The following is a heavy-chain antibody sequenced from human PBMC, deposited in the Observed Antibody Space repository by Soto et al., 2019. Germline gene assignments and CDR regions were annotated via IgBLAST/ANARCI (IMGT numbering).Heavy chain of an antibody. CDR1: GFTFSSYG. V-gene: IGHV3-30*18. J-gene: IGHJ6*02. CDR2: ISYDGSNK. D-gene: IGHD2-8*01. Sequence: PGGSLRLSCAASGFTFSSYGMPWVRQAPGKGLEWVAVISYDGSNKYYADSVKGRFTISRDNSKNTLYLQMNSLRAEDTAVYYCAKAAIVLMVYAQMDVWGQGTTVTVSS. CDR3: AKAAIVLMVYAQMDV.